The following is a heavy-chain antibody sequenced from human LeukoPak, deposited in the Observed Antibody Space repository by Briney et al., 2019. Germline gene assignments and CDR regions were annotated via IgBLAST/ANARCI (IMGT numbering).Heavy chain of an antibody. J-gene: IGHJ4*02. CDR3: ARDLALRGTVPLGY. CDR2: IGRSGSTI. Sequence: GGSLRLSCAASGFTFSTCEMNWVRPAPGKGLEWVSYIGRSGSTIYYADSVKGRFTISRDNAKNSLYLQMNSLRADDTAVYYCARDLALRGTVPLGYWGQGTLVTVSS. V-gene: IGHV3-48*03. CDR1: GFTFSTCE. D-gene: IGHD4-11*01.